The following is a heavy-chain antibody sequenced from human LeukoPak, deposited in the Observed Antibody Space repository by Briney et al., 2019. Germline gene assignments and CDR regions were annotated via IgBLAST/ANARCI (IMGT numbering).Heavy chain of an antibody. CDR2: ISSSGSTI. J-gene: IGHJ6*02. V-gene: IGHV3-48*03. CDR3: ARVHAMAYYYGMDV. Sequence: GGSLRLSCAASGFTFSGYEMNWVRQAPGKGLEWVSYISSSGSTIYYADSVKGRFTISRDNAKNSLYLQMNSLRAEDTAVYYCARVHAMAYYYGMDVRGQGTTVTVSS. D-gene: IGHD5-24*01. CDR1: GFTFSGYE.